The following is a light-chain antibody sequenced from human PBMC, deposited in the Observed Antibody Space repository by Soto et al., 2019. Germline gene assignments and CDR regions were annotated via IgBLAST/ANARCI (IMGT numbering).Light chain of an antibody. V-gene: IGKV3-20*01. CDR3: QQYGSSGT. Sequence: IVLTQSPGTLSLSPAETSTVSFSAGQSFSNNYLAWYQQKPGQAPRLLIYGASNRATGIPDRFSGSGSGTDFTLTISRLEPEDFAVYYCQQYGSSGTFGQGTRWIS. CDR1: QSFSNNY. J-gene: IGKJ1*01. CDR2: GAS.